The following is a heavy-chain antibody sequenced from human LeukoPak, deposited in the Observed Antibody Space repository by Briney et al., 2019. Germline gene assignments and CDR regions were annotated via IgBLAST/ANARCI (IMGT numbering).Heavy chain of an antibody. CDR3: ARDPTTVTKGLDI. V-gene: IGHV4-39*07. D-gene: IGHD4-17*01. CDR2: IYYSGST. CDR1: GGSISSSSYY. J-gene: IGHJ3*02. Sequence: SETLSLTCTASGGSISSSSYYWGWIRQPPGKGLEWIGSIYYSGSTYYNPSLKSRVTISVDTSKNQFSLKLSSVTAADAAVYFCARDPTTVTKGLDIWGQGTMVTVSS.